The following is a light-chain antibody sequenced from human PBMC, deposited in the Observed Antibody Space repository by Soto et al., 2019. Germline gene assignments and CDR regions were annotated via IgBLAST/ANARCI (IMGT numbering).Light chain of an antibody. CDR1: QAITTW. J-gene: IGKJ1*01. CDR3: QQANSLPWT. V-gene: IGKV1-12*01. CDR2: AAS. Sequence: DIQMTQSPSSVSASVGDRVSITCRASQAITTWLVWYQQKPGRAPKPLIHAASNLQSGVPSRFSGSGSGTDFTLTISSLQPEDSATYYCQQANSLPWTFGQGTRVEIK.